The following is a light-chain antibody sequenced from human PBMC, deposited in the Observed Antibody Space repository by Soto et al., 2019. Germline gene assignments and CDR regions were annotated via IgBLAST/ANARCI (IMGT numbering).Light chain of an antibody. Sequence: EIVLTQSPGTQSLSPGERATFSCRASQSVNSNYLAWYQQRPGLAPRLLIYGTSNRATGIPDRFSGSGSGTDFTLTISRLEPEDFAVYYCQRYGSSPLYTFGQGTKLEIK. CDR2: GTS. CDR1: QSVNSNY. V-gene: IGKV3-20*01. CDR3: QRYGSSPLYT. J-gene: IGKJ2*01.